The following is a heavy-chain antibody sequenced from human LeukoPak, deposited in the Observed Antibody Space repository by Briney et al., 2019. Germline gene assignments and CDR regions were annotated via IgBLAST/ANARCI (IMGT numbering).Heavy chain of an antibody. V-gene: IGHV3-23*01. CDR3: ARDAGNSGYGCDL. D-gene: IGHD5-12*01. Sequence: PGGSLRLSCAASGFTFSTYAMSWVRQPPGKGLEWVSARGSGDSTYYAESVKGRFTISRDNSKNTLYLQMNSLRAEDTAVYYCARDAGNSGYGCDLWGQGTLVTVSS. CDR1: GFTFSTYA. J-gene: IGHJ5*02. CDR2: RGSGDST.